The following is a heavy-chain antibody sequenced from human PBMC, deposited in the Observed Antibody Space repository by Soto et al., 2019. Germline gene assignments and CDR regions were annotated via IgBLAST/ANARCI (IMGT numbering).Heavy chain of an antibody. J-gene: IGHJ6*02. V-gene: IGHV3-30*14. Sequence: QVQLVESGGGVVQPGRSLRLSCAASGFTFSSYAMHWVRQAPGKGLEWVAVISYDGSNKYYADSVKGRFTISRDNSKNQMYLPMNSLRAKDTAVDSCSRGSDDFWSGYFSWGSYYGMDVWGQGTTVTVSS. CDR3: SRGSDDFWSGYFSWGSYYGMDV. CDR2: ISYDGSNK. CDR1: GFTFSSYA. D-gene: IGHD3-3*01.